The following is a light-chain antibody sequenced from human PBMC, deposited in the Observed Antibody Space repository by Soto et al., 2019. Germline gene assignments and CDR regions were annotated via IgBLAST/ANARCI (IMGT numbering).Light chain of an antibody. CDR3: QQYGSSPRT. CDR1: QTVRSSS. J-gene: IGKJ1*01. CDR2: GAS. Sequence: PGERATLSCGASQTVRSSSLAWYQQKPGQAPRLLIFGASTRAAGFPDRFSGSGSGTDFTLTISRLEPEDFAVYYCQQYGSSPRTFGQGTKVDIK. V-gene: IGKV3-20*01.